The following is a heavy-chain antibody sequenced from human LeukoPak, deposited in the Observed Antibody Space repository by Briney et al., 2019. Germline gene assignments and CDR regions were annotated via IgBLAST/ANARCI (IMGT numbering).Heavy chain of an antibody. V-gene: IGHV3-23*01. CDR1: GFTFSGYA. CDR2: ISGSGGST. Sequence: PGGSLRLSCAASGFTFSGYAMSWVRQAPGKGLEWVSAISGSGGSTYYADSVKGRFTISRDNSKNTLYLQMNSLRAEDTAVYYCAKDVSGGVGPTVVVPRRLAFDIWGQGTMVTVSS. J-gene: IGHJ3*02. D-gene: IGHD3-22*01. CDR3: AKDVSGGVGPTVVVPRRLAFDI.